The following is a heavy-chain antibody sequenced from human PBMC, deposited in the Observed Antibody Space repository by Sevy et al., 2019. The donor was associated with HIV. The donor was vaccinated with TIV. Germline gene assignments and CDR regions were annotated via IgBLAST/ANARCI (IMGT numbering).Heavy chain of an antibody. CDR1: GFTFSSYA. CDR3: ARDSSSGYSSGWYLGYFQH. J-gene: IGHJ1*01. V-gene: IGHV3-30*04. Sequence: GGSLRLSCAASGFTFSSYAMHWVRQAPGKGLEWVAVISYDGSNKYYADSVKGRFTISRDNSKNTLYLQMNSLRAEDTAVYYCARDSSSGYSSGWYLGYFQHWGQGTQVTVSS. D-gene: IGHD6-19*01. CDR2: ISYDGSNK.